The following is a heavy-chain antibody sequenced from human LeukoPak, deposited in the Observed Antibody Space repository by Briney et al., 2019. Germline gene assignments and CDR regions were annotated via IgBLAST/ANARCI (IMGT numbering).Heavy chain of an antibody. D-gene: IGHD6-13*01. Sequence: SETLSLTCTVSGGSISSYYWSWLRQPAGKGLEWIGHIYTRGTTNYNPSLKSRVTMSVDTSKNQFSLRLSSVTAADTAVYYCARGRLPADGKYYFDYWGQGTLVTVSS. CDR3: ARGRLPADGKYYFDY. V-gene: IGHV4-4*07. CDR2: IYTRGTT. J-gene: IGHJ4*02. CDR1: GGSISSYY.